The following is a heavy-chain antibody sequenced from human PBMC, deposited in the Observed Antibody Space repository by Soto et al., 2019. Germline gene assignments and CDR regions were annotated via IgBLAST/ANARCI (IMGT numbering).Heavy chain of an antibody. D-gene: IGHD3-16*02. CDR3: ARAGGLRLGDLSQLDY. V-gene: IGHV1-69*12. J-gene: IGHJ4*02. CDR2: IIPIFGTA. Sequence: QVQLVQSGAEVMKPGSSVKVSCKASGGTFSSYTNSWVRQAPGQGLEWMGDIIPIFGTANYAQKFQDRVTITADESTSTAYMELSSLRSEDTAVYYCARAGGLRLGDLSQLDYWGQGTLVTVSS. CDR1: GGTFSSYT.